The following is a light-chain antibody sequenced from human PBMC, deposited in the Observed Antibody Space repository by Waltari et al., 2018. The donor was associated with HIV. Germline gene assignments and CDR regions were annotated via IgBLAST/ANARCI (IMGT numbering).Light chain of an antibody. V-gene: IGLV1-47*01. CDR2: RNN. CDR3: AAWDDSLSGLV. J-gene: IGLJ3*02. CDR1: SSNIRSNY. Sequence: QSVLTQPPSASGPPGQRVPISCSGSSSNIRSNYVYWYQQLPGTAPKLLIYRNNQRPSGVPDRFSGSKSGTSASLAISGLRSEDETNYYCAAWDDSLSGLVFGGGTKLTVL.